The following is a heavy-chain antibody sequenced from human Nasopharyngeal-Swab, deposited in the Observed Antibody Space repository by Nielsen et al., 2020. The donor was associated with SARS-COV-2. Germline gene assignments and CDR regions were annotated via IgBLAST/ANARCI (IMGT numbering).Heavy chain of an antibody. D-gene: IGHD6-13*01. CDR3: ANEPADYYYGMDV. V-gene: IGHV3-23*01. J-gene: IGHJ6*02. CDR2: ISGSGGST. CDR1: GFTFSSYA. Sequence: GGSLRPSCAASGFTFSSYAMSWVSQAPGKGLEWVSAISGSGGSTYYADSVKGRFTISRDNSKNTPYLQMNSLRAEDTAVYYCANEPADYYYGMDVWGQGTTVTVSS.